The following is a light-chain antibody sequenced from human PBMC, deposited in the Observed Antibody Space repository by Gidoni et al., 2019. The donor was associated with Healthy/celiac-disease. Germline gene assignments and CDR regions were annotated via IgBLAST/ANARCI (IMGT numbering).Light chain of an antibody. CDR3: QQYNNWPPYT. Sequence: DIVMPQSPATLSVSPGERATLSCRASQRVSRNLAWYQQKPGQAPRLLIYRASTRATGIPARFSGSGSGTEFTLTISSLQSEDFAVYYCQQYNNWPPYTLGQGTKLEIK. J-gene: IGKJ2*01. CDR1: QRVSRN. V-gene: IGKV3-15*01. CDR2: RAS.